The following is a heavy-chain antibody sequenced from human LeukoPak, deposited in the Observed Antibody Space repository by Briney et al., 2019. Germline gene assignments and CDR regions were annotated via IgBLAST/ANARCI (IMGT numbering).Heavy chain of an antibody. CDR3: ARALTYYYDSSGAPFGY. CDR1: GGTFSSYA. J-gene: IGHJ4*02. D-gene: IGHD3-22*01. V-gene: IGHV1-69*13. Sequence: SVKVSCKASGGTFSSYAISWVRQAPGQGLEWMGGIIPIFGTANYAQKFQGRVTITADESTSTAYMELSSLRSEDTAVYYCARALTYYYDSSGAPFGYWGQGTLVTVSS. CDR2: IIPIFGTA.